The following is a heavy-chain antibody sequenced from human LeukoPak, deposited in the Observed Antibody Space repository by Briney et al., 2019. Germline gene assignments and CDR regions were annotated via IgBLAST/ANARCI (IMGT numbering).Heavy chain of an antibody. Sequence: SVKVSCKASGGTFSSYAISWVRQAPGKGLEWMGRIIPIFGTANYAQKFQGRVTITTDESTSTAYMELSSLRSEDTAVYYCARDRGAAAGTRYFDYWGQGTLVTVSS. V-gene: IGHV1-69*05. CDR3: ARDRGAAAGTRYFDY. D-gene: IGHD6-13*01. CDR1: GGTFSSYA. CDR2: IIPIFGTA. J-gene: IGHJ4*02.